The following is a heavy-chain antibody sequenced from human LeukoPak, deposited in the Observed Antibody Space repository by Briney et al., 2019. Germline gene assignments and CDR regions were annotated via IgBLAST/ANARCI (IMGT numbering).Heavy chain of an antibody. D-gene: IGHD3-3*01. Sequence: GGSLRLSCVVSGFSVSNNYIIWVRQAPGNGLERVSVIYGDGRTSHSASVRDRFTISRDNSKNIVSLQMNNLRAEDTAVYYCARGRGLGVASPYFDYWGQGTLVTVSS. CDR1: GFSVSNNY. CDR3: ARGRGLGVASPYFDY. CDR2: IYGDGRT. J-gene: IGHJ4*02. V-gene: IGHV3-53*01.